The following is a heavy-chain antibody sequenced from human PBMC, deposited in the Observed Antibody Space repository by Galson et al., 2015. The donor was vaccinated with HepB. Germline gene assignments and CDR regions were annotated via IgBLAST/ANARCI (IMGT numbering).Heavy chain of an antibody. D-gene: IGHD6-19*01. V-gene: IGHV1-3*01. CDR1: GYTFTSYA. CDR3: AILEVQGGQWLVRSRYYYYGMDV. Sequence: SVKVSCKASGYTFTSYAMHWVRQAPGQRLEWMGWINAGNGNTKYSQKFQGRVTITRDTSASTAYMELSSLRSEDTVVYYCAILEVQGGQWLVRSRYYYYGMDVWGQGTTVTVSS. CDR2: INAGNGNT. J-gene: IGHJ6*02.